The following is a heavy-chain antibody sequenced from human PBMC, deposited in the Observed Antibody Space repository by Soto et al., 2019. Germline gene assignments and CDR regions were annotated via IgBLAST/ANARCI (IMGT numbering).Heavy chain of an antibody. Sequence: TSVKVSCKASGGTFSSYAISWVRQAPGQGLEWMGGIIPIFGTANYAQKFQGRVTITADESTSTAYMELSSLRSEDTAVYCCARGALSSGWSENWFDPWGQGTLVTVSS. D-gene: IGHD6-19*01. CDR2: IIPIFGTA. J-gene: IGHJ5*02. CDR1: GGTFSSYA. CDR3: ARGALSSGWSENWFDP. V-gene: IGHV1-69*13.